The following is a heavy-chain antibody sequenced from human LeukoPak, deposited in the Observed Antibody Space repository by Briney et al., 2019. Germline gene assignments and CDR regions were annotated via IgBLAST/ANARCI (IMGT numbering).Heavy chain of an antibody. J-gene: IGHJ6*03. CDR2: IYYSGRT. D-gene: IGHD3-10*01. Sequence: SETLSLTCTVSGGSISSVSYYWSWIRQPPGKGLEWIGYIYYSGRTNYNPSLKSRSTISLDTSKNQFSLKLSSVTAADTAVYYWARAGGGGAIHYYSYYSMNVGAKGPTAT. CDR3: ARAGGGGAIHYYSYYSMNV. V-gene: IGHV4-61*01. CDR1: GGSISSVSYY.